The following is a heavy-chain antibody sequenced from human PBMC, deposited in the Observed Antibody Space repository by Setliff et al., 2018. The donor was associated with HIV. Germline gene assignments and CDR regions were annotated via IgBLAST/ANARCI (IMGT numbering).Heavy chain of an antibody. CDR2: MNPKSGNT. V-gene: IGHV1-8*01. J-gene: IGHJ3*02. CDR1: GYTFTSYD. CDR3: ATDYGNYASAFDI. Sequence: ASVKVSCKASGYTFTSYDINWVRQATGQGLEWMGWMNPKSGNTGYAQKFQGRITITRDTSASTAYMELSSLRSEDTAVYYCATDYGNYASAFDIWGQGTMVTVSS. D-gene: IGHD4-17*01.